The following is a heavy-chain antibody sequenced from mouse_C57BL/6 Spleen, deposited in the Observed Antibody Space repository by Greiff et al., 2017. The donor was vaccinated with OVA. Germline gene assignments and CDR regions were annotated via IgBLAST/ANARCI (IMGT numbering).Heavy chain of an antibody. CDR3: ARQSEDY. CDR2: IDPSDSYT. Sequence: QVQLQQPGAELAKPGASVKLSCKASGYTFTSYWMQWVKQRPGQGLEWIGEIDPSDSYTNYNPKFKGKATLTDDTSSSTAYRQLSSLTSEDPAVYYCARQSEDYWGQGTTLTVSS. J-gene: IGHJ2*01. CDR1: GYTFTSYW. V-gene: IGHV1-50*01.